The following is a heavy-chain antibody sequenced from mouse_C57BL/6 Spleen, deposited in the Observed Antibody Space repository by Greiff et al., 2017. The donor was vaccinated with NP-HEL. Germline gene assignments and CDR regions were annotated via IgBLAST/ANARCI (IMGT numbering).Heavy chain of an antibody. J-gene: IGHJ2*01. D-gene: IGHD2-5*01. Sequence: QVQLQQSGAELVKPGASVKLSCKASGYTFTSYWMQWVKQRPGQGLEWIGEIDPSDSYTNYNQKFKGKATLTVDTSSSTAYMQLSSLTSDDSAVYDSARSRIPGSDSNYGFDDWGQGTTLTFAS. V-gene: IGHV1-50*01. CDR3: ARSRIPGSDSNYGFDD. CDR2: IDPSDSYT. CDR1: GYTFTSYW.